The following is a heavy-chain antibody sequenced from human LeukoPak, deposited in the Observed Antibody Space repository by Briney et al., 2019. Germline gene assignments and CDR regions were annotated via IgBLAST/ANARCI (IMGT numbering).Heavy chain of an antibody. CDR3: ARQGHKLTLVDYYGMDV. D-gene: IGHD1-26*01. CDR2: MYYSGSST. V-gene: IGHV4-59*08. J-gene: IGHJ6*02. CDR1: GSFSDHS. Sequence: SETLSLTCAVYGSFSDHSWSWVRQPPGKGLEWIGYMYYSGSSTNYNPSLKSRVTISVDRSKNQFSLKLSSVTAADTAVCYCARQGHKLTLVDYYGMDVWGQGTTVTVSS.